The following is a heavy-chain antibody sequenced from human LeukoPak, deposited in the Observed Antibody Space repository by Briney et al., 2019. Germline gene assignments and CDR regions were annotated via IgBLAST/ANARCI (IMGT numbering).Heavy chain of an antibody. CDR2: IYYSGST. CDR1: GGSISSYY. J-gene: IGHJ4*02. Sequence: SETLSLTCTVSGGSISSYYWSWIRQPPEKGLEWIGYIYYSGSTNYNPSLKSRVTISVDTSKNQFSLKLSSVTAADTAVYYCARGPYSSGWYYFDYWGQGTLVTVSS. D-gene: IGHD6-19*01. V-gene: IGHV4-59*01. CDR3: ARGPYSSGWYYFDY.